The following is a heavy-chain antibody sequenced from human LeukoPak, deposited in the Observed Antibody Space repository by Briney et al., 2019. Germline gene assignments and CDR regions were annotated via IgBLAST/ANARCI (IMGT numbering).Heavy chain of an antibody. V-gene: IGHV3-23*01. CDR1: GFNFSSFV. CDR2: ISASGRST. Sequence: GGSLRLSCAGSGFNFSSFVMTWVRQAPGKGLEWVSSISASGRSTYYADSVKGRFTISRDNSKNTLYLQVNSLRAEDTAVYHCAKKGLVGTTDLRAFDYWGQGTLVTVSS. J-gene: IGHJ4*02. CDR3: AKKGLVGTTDLRAFDY. D-gene: IGHD1-26*01.